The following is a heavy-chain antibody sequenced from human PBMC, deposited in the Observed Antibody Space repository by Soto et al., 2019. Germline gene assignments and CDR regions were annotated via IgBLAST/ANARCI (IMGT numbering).Heavy chain of an antibody. Sequence: ASVKGSCKASGYTLTSDGISWVRQAPGQGLEWMGWISAYNGNTNYAQKLQGRVTMTTDTSTSTAYMELRSLRSDDTAVYYCARNDYGDYGLDYWGQGTLVTVSS. D-gene: IGHD4-17*01. CDR2: ISAYNGNT. J-gene: IGHJ4*02. CDR3: ARNDYGDYGLDY. CDR1: GYTLTSDG. V-gene: IGHV1-18*01.